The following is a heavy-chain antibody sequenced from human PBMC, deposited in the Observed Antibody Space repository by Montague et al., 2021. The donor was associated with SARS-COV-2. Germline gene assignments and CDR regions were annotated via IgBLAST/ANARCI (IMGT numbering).Heavy chain of an antibody. Sequence: SLRLSCAASRFTFSNYWMAWVRQAPGKALKWISNIKEDGGVKNYVDSVKGRFTISRDNTKNLLFLQMNSLSVEDTAVYYCARAGYSSGYDYWGQGALVTVSS. CDR1: RFTFSNYW. CDR3: ARAGYSSGYDY. J-gene: IGHJ4*02. D-gene: IGHD6-19*01. V-gene: IGHV3-7*04. CDR2: IKEDGGVK.